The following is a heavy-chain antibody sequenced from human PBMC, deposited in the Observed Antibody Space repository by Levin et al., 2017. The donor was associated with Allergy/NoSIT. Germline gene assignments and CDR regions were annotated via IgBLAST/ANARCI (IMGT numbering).Heavy chain of an antibody. CDR3: AGESLNSGSTVTTKWSWYFDL. V-gene: IGHV1-2*02. Sequence: EASVKVSCKASGYTFTGYYMHWVRQAPGQGLEWMGWINPNSGGTNYAQKFQGRVTMTRDTSISTAYMELSRLRSDDTAVYYCAGESLNSGSTVTTKWSWYFDLWGRGTLVTVSS. D-gene: IGHD4-17*01. J-gene: IGHJ2*01. CDR1: GYTFTGYY. CDR2: INPNSGGT.